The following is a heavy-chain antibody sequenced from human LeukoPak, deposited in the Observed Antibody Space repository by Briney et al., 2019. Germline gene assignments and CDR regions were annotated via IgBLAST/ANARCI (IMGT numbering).Heavy chain of an antibody. CDR3: ARDDGYDILTGYYRYYYYGMVV. J-gene: IGHJ6*02. Sequence: GGSLRLSCAASGFTFSSYWMSWVRQAPGKGLEWVANIKQDGSAKYYVDSVKGRFTISRDNAKNSLYLQMNSLRAEDTAVYYCARDDGYDILTGYYRYYYYGMVVWGQGTTVTVSS. CDR2: IKQDGSAK. CDR1: GFTFSSYW. D-gene: IGHD3-9*01. V-gene: IGHV3-7*01.